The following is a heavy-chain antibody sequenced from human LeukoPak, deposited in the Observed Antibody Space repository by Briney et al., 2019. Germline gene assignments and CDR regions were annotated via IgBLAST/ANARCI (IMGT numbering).Heavy chain of an antibody. CDR1: GGTFSSYA. Sequence: SVNVSFNSPGGTFSSYAISWVRQPPGQGLEWMGGIIPIFGTANYAQKFQGRVTITTDESTSTAYMELSSLRSEDTAVYYCARGGTIAAAGLDYWGQGTLVTVSS. CDR3: ARGGTIAAAGLDY. CDR2: IIPIFGTA. J-gene: IGHJ4*02. D-gene: IGHD6-13*01. V-gene: IGHV1-69*05.